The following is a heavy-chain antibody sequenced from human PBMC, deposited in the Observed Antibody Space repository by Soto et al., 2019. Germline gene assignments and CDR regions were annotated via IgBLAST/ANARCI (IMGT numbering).Heavy chain of an antibody. CDR3: VRIVSGYDWGLYYMDV. CDR2: VQPRDSDT. CDR1: GYFFSNYW. Sequence: VQLVQSGAEVKKPGESLKISCKGTGYFFSNYWIGWVRQMPRKGLEWMGAVQPRDSDTRNSPSLQGQVTISADNSISTAYLQWSSLKASDTAMYYCVRIVSGYDWGLYYMDVWGKGTTVTVSS. V-gene: IGHV5-51*03. D-gene: IGHD5-12*01. J-gene: IGHJ6*03.